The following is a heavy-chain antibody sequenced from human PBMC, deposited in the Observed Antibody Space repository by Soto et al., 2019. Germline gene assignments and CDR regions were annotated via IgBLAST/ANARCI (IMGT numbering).Heavy chain of an antibody. CDR3: AARRYCSGGTCPDYFDY. J-gene: IGHJ4*02. CDR1: GGTFSSYA. D-gene: IGHD2-15*01. Sequence: QVQLVQSGAEVKKPGSSVKVSCKASGGTFSSYAISWVRQAPGQGLEWMGGIIPIFGTASYAQKFQGRGTITADESTSAAYMELSSLRCDDTAVYYCAARRYCSGGTCPDYFDYWGPGTLVTVSS. CDR2: IIPIFGTA. V-gene: IGHV1-69*01.